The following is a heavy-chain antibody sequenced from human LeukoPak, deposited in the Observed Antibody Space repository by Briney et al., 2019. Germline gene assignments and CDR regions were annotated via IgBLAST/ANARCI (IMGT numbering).Heavy chain of an antibody. J-gene: IGHJ3*02. CDR2: INHSGST. CDR3: ARDGAMKPYDAFDI. Sequence: SETLSLTCAVYGGSFSGYYWSWIRQPPGKGLEWIGEINHSGSTNYNPSLKSRVTISVDTSKNQFSLMLSSVTAADTAVYYCARDGAMKPYDAFDIWGQGTMVTVSS. V-gene: IGHV4-34*01. CDR1: GGSFSGYY. D-gene: IGHD2-2*01.